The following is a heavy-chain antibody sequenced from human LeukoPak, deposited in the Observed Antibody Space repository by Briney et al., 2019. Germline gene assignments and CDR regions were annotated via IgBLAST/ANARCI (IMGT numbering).Heavy chain of an antibody. Sequence: AETLSLTCTVSGGSISSYYWSWIRQPPGKGLEWIGYIYYSGSTNYNPSLKSRVTISVDTSKNQSSLKLSSVTAADTAVYYCARQVATKGEWAFDVWGQGTMVTVSS. D-gene: IGHD5-12*01. CDR2: IYYSGST. CDR1: GGSISSYY. CDR3: ARQVATKGEWAFDV. J-gene: IGHJ3*01. V-gene: IGHV4-59*01.